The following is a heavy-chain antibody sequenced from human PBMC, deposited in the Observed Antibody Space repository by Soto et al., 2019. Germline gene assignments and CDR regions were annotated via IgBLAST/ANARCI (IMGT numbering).Heavy chain of an antibody. D-gene: IGHD3-16*02. CDR1: GFTFSSYS. CDR3: ARDGQYDYIWGSYRINWFDP. J-gene: IGHJ5*02. CDR2: ISSSSSTI. V-gene: IGHV3-48*01. Sequence: GGSLRLSCAASGFTFSSYSMNWVRQAPGKGLEWVSYISSSSSTIYYADSVKGRFTISRDNAKNSLYLQMNSLRAEDTAVYYCARDGQYDYIWGSYRINWFDPWGQGTLVTVSS.